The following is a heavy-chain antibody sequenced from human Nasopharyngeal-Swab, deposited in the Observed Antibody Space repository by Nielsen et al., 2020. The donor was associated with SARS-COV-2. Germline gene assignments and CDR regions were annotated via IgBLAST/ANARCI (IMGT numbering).Heavy chain of an antibody. Sequence: SETLSLTCTVSGGSISSGGYYWSWIRQHPGKGLEWIGNIYYSGSTYYKSSLKSRVTISVDTSKNQFSLKLSSVTAADTAVYYCARKVDYGDYEGTYYFDYWGQGTLVTVSS. J-gene: IGHJ4*02. CDR2: IYYSGST. V-gene: IGHV4-30-4*08. D-gene: IGHD4-17*01. CDR1: GGSISSGGYY. CDR3: ARKVDYGDYEGTYYFDY.